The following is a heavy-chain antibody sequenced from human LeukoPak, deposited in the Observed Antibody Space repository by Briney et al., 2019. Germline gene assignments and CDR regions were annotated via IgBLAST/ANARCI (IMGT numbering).Heavy chain of an antibody. CDR3: AREIGIVGTTHFDY. D-gene: IGHD1-26*01. CDR2: IKQDGSEK. CDR1: GFTFSSYW. J-gene: IGHJ4*02. V-gene: IGHV3-7*01. Sequence: GGSLRLSCAASGFTFSSYWMSWVRQAPGKGLEWVANIKQDGSEKYYVDSVKGRFTISRDNAKNSLYLQMNSLRAEDTAVYYCAREIGIVGTTHFDYWGQGTLVTVSS.